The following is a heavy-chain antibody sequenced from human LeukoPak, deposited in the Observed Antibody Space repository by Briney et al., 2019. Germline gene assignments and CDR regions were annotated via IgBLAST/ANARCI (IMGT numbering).Heavy chain of an antibody. J-gene: IGHJ6*02. CDR3: ARGYYDFWSGYFPPPRNYYYYGMDV. D-gene: IGHD3-3*01. V-gene: IGHV4-59*08. CDR1: GGSISSYY. CDR2: IYYSGST. Sequence: SETLSLTCTVSGGSISSYYWSWIRQPPGKGLEWIGYIYYSGSTNYNPSLRSRVTISVDTSKHQFSLKLSSVTAADTAVYYCARGYYDFWSGYFPPPRNYYYYGMDVWGQGTTVTVSS.